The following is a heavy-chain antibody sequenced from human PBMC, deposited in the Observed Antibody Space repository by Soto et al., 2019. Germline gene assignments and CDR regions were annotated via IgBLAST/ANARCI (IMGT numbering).Heavy chain of an antibody. CDR2: ISAYNGNT. D-gene: IGHD6-13*01. Sequence: ASVKVSCKASDYTFTSYGISWVRQAPGQGLEWMGWISAYNGNTNYAQKLQGRVTMTTDTSTSTAYMELRSLRSDDTAVYYCARDWQQPDWFDPWGQGTLVTVSS. V-gene: IGHV1-18*01. CDR1: DYTFTSYG. CDR3: ARDWQQPDWFDP. J-gene: IGHJ5*02.